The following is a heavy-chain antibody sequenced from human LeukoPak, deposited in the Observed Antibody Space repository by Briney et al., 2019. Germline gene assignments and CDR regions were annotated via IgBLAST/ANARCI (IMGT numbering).Heavy chain of an antibody. J-gene: IGHJ4*02. CDR2: IKQDGSET. CDR3: ARGGSGYSYGKIDS. D-gene: IGHD5-18*01. CDR1: GFTFRSYG. Sequence: GGSLTLSCAASGFTFRSYGMHWVRQAQGKGLEWVANIKQDGSETYYEYSVKGRFTISRDNAKNSLYLQMNSLRDEDTAVYYCARGGSGYSYGKIDSWGQGILVTVSS. V-gene: IGHV3-7*01.